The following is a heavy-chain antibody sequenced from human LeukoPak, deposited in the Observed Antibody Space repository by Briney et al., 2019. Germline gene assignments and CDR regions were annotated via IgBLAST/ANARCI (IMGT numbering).Heavy chain of an antibody. V-gene: IGHV4-59*01. D-gene: IGHD2-2*03. CDR3: ARDLDRSYFDY. CDR2: IYHSGST. CDR1: GGSISSYY. Sequence: SETLSLTCTVSGGSISSYYWSWIRQPPGKGLEWIGYIYHSGSTNYNPSLKSRVTISVDTSKNQFSLKLSSVTAADTAVYYCARDLDRSYFDYWGQGTLVTVSS. J-gene: IGHJ4*02.